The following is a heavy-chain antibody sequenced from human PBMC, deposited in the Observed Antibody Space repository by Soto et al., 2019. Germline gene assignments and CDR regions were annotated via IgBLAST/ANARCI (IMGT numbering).Heavy chain of an antibody. CDR1: GFTFSSYY. V-gene: IGHV3-21*01. Sequence: EVQLVESGGCLVKPGGSLRLSCAASGFTFSSYYMNWVRQAPGKGLEWVSCISSSSGSIYYADSVKGRFTISRDNAKNSLYLQMNSLRAEDTAVYYCASSLGSSGPGYWGQGTLVTVSS. J-gene: IGHJ4*02. CDR3: ASSLGSSGPGY. CDR2: ISSSSGSI. D-gene: IGHD6-25*01.